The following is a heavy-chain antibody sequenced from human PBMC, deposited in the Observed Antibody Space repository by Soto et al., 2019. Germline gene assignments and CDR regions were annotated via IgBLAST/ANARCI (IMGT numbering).Heavy chain of an antibody. CDR2: IKQDGSEM. D-gene: IGHD1-1*01. CDR3: ATNKGNWSSKVVDY. CDR1: GFTFSSYW. V-gene: IGHV3-7*01. Sequence: PGGSLRLSCAASGFTFSSYWMGWVRPDPGKGLEWVANIKQDGSEMYSVGSVKGRFTISRDNAKNSLYLQMNSLSAEDTAMYYCATNKGNWSSKVVDYWGQGTLVTVSS. J-gene: IGHJ4*02.